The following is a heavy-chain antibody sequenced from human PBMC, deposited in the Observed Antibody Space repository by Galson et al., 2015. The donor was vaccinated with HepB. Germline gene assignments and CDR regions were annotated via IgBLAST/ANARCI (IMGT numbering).Heavy chain of an antibody. V-gene: IGHV1-18*01. CDR2: ISAYNGNT. D-gene: IGHD5-18*01. CDR1: GYTFTSYG. Sequence: SVKVSCKASGYTFTSYGISWVRQAPGQGLEWMGWISAYNGNTNYAQKLQGRVSMTTDTSTSTAYMELRSLRSDDTAVYYCAINGYSYGYHWFDPWGQGTLVTVSS. CDR3: AINGYSYGYHWFDP. J-gene: IGHJ5*02.